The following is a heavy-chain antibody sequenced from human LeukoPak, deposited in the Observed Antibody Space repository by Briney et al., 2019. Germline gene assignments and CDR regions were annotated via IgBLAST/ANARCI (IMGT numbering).Heavy chain of an antibody. V-gene: IGHV3-23*01. D-gene: IGHD3-22*01. CDR1: GFTFSSYA. CDR2: ISGSGDNT. CDR3: AKGSYYDSSGSSYFDY. J-gene: IGHJ4*02. Sequence: PSGGSLRLSCAASGFTFSSYAMSWVRQAPGKGLEWVSGISGSGDNTYYADSVKGRFTISRDNSKNTLYVQVNSLGTEDTAAYYCAKGSYYDSSGSSYFDYWGQGTLVTVSS.